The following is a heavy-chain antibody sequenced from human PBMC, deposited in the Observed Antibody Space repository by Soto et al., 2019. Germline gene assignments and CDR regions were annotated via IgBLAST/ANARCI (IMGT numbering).Heavy chain of an antibody. CDR1: GGSISSYY. CDR2: IYYSGST. J-gene: IGHJ5*02. Sequence: PSETLSLTCTVSGGSISSYYWSWIRQPPGKGLEWIGYIYYSGSTNYNPSLKSRVTISVDTSKNQFSLKLSSVTAADTAVYYCARLRSYYDFWSGAQPNWFDPWGQGTLVTVSS. D-gene: IGHD3-3*01. CDR3: ARLRSYYDFWSGAQPNWFDP. V-gene: IGHV4-59*08.